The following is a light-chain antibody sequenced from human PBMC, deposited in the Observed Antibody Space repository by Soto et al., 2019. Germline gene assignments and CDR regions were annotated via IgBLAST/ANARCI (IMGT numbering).Light chain of an antibody. CDR1: QSALYSSNNKNY. J-gene: IGKJ1*01. CDR3: QQYYRPWT. V-gene: IGKV4-1*01. CDR2: WAS. Sequence: DIVMTQSPDALAVYLRERATINCTSSQSALYSSNNKNYLAWHQHKPGQPPKLLIYWASTRESGVPDRFSGSGSGTDFTLIISSLQADDVAVYYCQQYYRPWTFGQGTKVEIK.